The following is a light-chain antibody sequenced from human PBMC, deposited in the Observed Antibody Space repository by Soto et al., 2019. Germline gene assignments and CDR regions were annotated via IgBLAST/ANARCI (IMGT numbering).Light chain of an antibody. CDR2: GAS. J-gene: IGKJ2*01. V-gene: IGKV3-15*01. CDR1: QNVSSN. Sequence: EIVMTQSPATLSVSPGERATLSCRASQNVSSNLAWYQQKPGQAPRLLIYGASTRATGIPARFSGNGSGTEFTLTISSLQSEDFAVYYCQQYNNWPPAFGQGTKLEIK. CDR3: QQYNNWPPA.